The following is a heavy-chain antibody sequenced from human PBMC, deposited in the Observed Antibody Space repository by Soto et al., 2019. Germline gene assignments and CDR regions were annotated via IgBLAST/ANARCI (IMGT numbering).Heavy chain of an antibody. V-gene: IGHV4-34*01. CDR3: ARDIVVVVAATEKINWSDP. CDR2: INHSGSN. D-gene: IGHD2-15*01. CDR1: GGSFSGYY. Sequence: QVQLQPWGAGLLKPSETLSLTCAVYGGSFSGYYWSWIRQPPGKGLEWMGEINHSGSNNNNPPLKSLVTIPVDTSKNQSSLKLSSVTAADTAVYYCARDIVVVVAATEKINWSDPWVQGTLVTVS. J-gene: IGHJ5*02.